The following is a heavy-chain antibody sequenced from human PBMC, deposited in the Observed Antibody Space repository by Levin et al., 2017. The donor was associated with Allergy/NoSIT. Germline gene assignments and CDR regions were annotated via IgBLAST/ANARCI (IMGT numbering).Heavy chain of an antibody. V-gene: IGHV3-30*18. CDR3: AKGTVGGSSGLGTFDY. CDR2: ISYDGSNK. J-gene: IGHJ4*02. CDR1: GFTFSSYG. Sequence: GESLKISCAASGFTFSSYGMHWVRQAPGKGLEWVAVISYDGSNKYYADSVKGRFTISRDNSKNTLYLQMNSLRAEDTAVYYCAKGTVGGSSGLGTFDYWGQGTLVTVSS. D-gene: IGHD6-19*01.